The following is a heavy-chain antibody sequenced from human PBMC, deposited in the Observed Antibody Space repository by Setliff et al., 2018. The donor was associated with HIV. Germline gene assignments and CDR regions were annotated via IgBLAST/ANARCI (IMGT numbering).Heavy chain of an antibody. CDR3: HSGYDTDEQSYFDY. Sequence: GGSLRLSCTASGFTFSSYAMSWVRQAPGKGLEWVSAISGSGGSTYYADSVKGRFTISRDNAKNTLYLQMNGLRAEDTGVYYCHSGYDTDEQSYFDYWGQGTLVTVSS. J-gene: IGHJ4*02. V-gene: IGHV3-23*01. CDR2: ISGSGGST. D-gene: IGHD5-12*01. CDR1: GFTFSSYA.